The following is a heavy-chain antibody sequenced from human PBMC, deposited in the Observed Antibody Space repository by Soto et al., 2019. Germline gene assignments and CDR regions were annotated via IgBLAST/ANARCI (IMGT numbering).Heavy chain of an antibody. CDR2: ISYSGST. Sequence: PSETLSLTCTVSGASVSSGSHYWSWIRQPPGKGLEWIGYISYSGSTNYNPSLKSRVTISVDTSKNQFSLKLSSVTAADTAVYYCARRYGATFDYWGQGTRVTVSS. J-gene: IGHJ4*02. V-gene: IGHV4-61*01. CDR1: GASVSSGSHY. CDR3: ARRYGATFDY. D-gene: IGHD4-17*01.